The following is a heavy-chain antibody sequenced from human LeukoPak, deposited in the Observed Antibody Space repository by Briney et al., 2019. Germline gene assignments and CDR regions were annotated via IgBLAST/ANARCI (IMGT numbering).Heavy chain of an antibody. CDR2: MNPNSGNT. D-gene: IGHD5-12*01. CDR1: GYTFTSYD. V-gene: IGHV1-8*01. J-gene: IGHJ5*02. CDR3: ARCDGSGYDSLFDP. Sequence: GASVKVSCKASGYTFTSYDINWVRQATGQGLEWMGWMNPNSGNTGYAQKFQGRVTMTRNTSISTAYMELSSLRSEDTAVYYCARCDGSGYDSLFDPWGQGTLVTVSS.